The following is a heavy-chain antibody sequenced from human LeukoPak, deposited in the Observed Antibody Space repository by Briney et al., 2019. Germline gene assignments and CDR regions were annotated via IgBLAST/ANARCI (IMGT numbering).Heavy chain of an antibody. V-gene: IGHV1-3*01. D-gene: IGHD6-19*01. CDR1: GYTFTSYA. J-gene: IGHJ3*02. CDR3: ASDSTGGYSSGWYGAFDI. CDR2: INAGNGNT. Sequence: ASVKVSCKASGYTFTSYAMHLVRQAPGQRLEWIGWINAGNGNTKYSQKFQGRVTITRYTSASTAYMELSSLRAEDTAVYYCASDSTGGYSSGWYGAFDIWGQGTMVTVSS.